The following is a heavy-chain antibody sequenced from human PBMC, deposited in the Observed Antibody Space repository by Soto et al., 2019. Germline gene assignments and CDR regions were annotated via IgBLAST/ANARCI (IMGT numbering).Heavy chain of an antibody. D-gene: IGHD3-9*01. Sequence: EVQLVESGGDLVQRGGSLRLSCAASGFPFSSYWMHWVRHTPGKGLDWVARISGDGGATYYADSVTGRFTVSRDNAKNTLSLQIRGLRAKDTAVYYCAREYYGLLTGYYTDYWGQGTLVSVSS. CDR1: GFPFSSYW. CDR2: ISGDGGAT. V-gene: IGHV3-74*01. J-gene: IGHJ4*02. CDR3: AREYYGLLTGYYTDY.